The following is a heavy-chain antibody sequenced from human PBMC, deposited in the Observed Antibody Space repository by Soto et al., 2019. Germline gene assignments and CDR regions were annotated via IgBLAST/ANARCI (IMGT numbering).Heavy chain of an antibody. J-gene: IGHJ4*02. Sequence: EVQLLESGGGLVQPGGSLRLSCAASGFTFSSYGMSWVRQAPGKGLEWVSTISYSGGSTYYTDFVKGRFTISRDNSKNTLYLQMNSLRAEDTAVYYCAKRYWYDGSGLWDYWGQGTLVTVSS. CDR2: ISYSGGST. CDR1: GFTFSSYG. V-gene: IGHV3-23*01. CDR3: AKRYWYDGSGLWDY. D-gene: IGHD3-22*01.